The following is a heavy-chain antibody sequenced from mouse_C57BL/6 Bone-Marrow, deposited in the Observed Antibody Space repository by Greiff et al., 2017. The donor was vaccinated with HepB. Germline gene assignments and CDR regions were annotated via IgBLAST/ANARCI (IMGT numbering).Heavy chain of an antibody. CDR3: AREENYYGSSYAYFDY. J-gene: IGHJ2*01. CDR2: IYPRSGNT. CDR1: GYTFTSYG. V-gene: IGHV1-81*01. D-gene: IGHD1-1*01. Sequence: QVQLQQSGAELARPGASVKLSCKASGYTFTSYGISWVKQRTGQGLEWIGEIYPRSGNTYYNEKFKGKATLTADKSSSTAYMELRSLTSEDSAVYFWAREENYYGSSYAYFDYWGQGTTLTVSS.